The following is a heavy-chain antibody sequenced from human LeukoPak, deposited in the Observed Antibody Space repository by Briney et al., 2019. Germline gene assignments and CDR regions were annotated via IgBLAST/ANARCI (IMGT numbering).Heavy chain of an antibody. Sequence: ASVKVSCKASGYTFTSYDINWVRQATGQGLEWMGWMNPNSGNTGHAQKFQGRVTMTRNTSISTAYMELSSLRSEDTAVYYCARYPTVVEKNYYYYYMDVWGKGTTVTVSS. J-gene: IGHJ6*03. CDR1: GYTFTSYD. CDR2: MNPNSGNT. V-gene: IGHV1-8*01. D-gene: IGHD4-17*01. CDR3: ARYPTVVEKNYYYYYMDV.